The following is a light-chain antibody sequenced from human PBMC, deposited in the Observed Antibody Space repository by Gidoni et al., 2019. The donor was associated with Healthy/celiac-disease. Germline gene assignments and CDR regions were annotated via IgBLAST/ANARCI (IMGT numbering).Light chain of an antibody. J-gene: IGKJ2*01. V-gene: IGKV3-11*01. Sequence: IVLTQSPATVSLSPGERATLSCRASQSVSSYLAWYQQKPGQAPRLLIYDASNRATGSPARFSGSGSGTDFTLTTSSLEPEDFAVYYCQQRSNWPPMYTFGQGTKLEIK. CDR2: DAS. CDR3: QQRSNWPPMYT. CDR1: QSVSSY.